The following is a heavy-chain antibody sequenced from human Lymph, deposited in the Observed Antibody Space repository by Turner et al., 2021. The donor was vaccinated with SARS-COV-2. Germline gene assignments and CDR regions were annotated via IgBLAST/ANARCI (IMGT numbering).Heavy chain of an antibody. CDR1: GIIVSRNY. CDR3: ARDLGTYGMDV. D-gene: IGHD6-13*01. CDR2: IYSGGTT. Sequence: EVQLVETGGGLVQPGGSLRLPCAASGIIVSRNYMNWVSQAPGKGLEWVSVIYSGGTTYDADSVKGRFTISRDNSKNTLYLQMNSLRVEDTAVYYCARDLGTYGMDVWGQGTTVTVSS. J-gene: IGHJ6*02. V-gene: IGHV3-53*02.